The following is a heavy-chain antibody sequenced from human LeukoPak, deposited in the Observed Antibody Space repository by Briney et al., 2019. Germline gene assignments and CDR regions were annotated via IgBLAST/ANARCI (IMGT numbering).Heavy chain of an antibody. Sequence: GGSLRLSCAASGFTFEDYAMHWVRQAPGKGLEWVSGISWNSGSIGYADSVKGRFTISRDNAKNSLYLQMNSLRAEDTALYYCAKDMEMATMYYFDYWGQGTLVTVSS. CDR2: ISWNSGSI. J-gene: IGHJ4*02. CDR3: AKDMEMATMYYFDY. CDR1: GFTFEDYA. D-gene: IGHD5-24*01. V-gene: IGHV3-9*01.